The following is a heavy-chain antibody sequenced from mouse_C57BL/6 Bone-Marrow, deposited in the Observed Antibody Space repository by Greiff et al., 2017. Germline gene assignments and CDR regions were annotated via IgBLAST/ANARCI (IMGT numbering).Heavy chain of an antibody. D-gene: IGHD1-1*01. Sequence: EVQVVESGPGLVKPSQSLSLTCSVTGYSITSGYYWNWIRQFPGNKLEWMGYISYDGSNNYNPSLKNRISITRDTSKNQFFLKLNSVTTEDTATYYCARRGITTVVPWMDYWGQGTSVTVSS. J-gene: IGHJ4*01. CDR1: GYSITSGYY. V-gene: IGHV3-6*01. CDR2: ISYDGSN. CDR3: ARRGITTVVPWMDY.